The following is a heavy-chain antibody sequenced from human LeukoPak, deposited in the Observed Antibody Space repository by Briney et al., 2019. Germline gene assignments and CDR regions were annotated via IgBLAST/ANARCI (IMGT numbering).Heavy chain of an antibody. CDR2: ISGSGGST. CDR1: GFTFRSYG. Sequence: GGTPRLSCAASGFTFRSYGMTWVRQAPGKGLEWVSAISGSGGSTYYADSVKGRFTISRDNSKNTLYLQMNSLRAEDTAVYYCAKESGSYYDFDYWGQGTLVTVSS. CDR3: AKESGSYYDFDY. J-gene: IGHJ4*02. D-gene: IGHD1-26*01. V-gene: IGHV3-23*01.